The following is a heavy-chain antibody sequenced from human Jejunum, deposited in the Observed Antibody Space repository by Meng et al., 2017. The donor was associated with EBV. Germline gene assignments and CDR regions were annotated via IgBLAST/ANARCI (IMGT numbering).Heavy chain of an antibody. D-gene: IGHD1-26*01. CDR1: GGSSSSKGYY. J-gene: IGHJ4*02. CDR2: YYNNGGT. CDR3: SRQGPSGRTFDY. V-gene: IGHV4-39*01. Sequence: RQLQVVDRRLLKPSESLSLTCTSAGGSSSSKGYYCGYIRQPPGKGLWWIGTYYNNGGTYDNPSLKIRVTISVDTSKNQFSLKLISVTAADTAADYCSRQGPSGRTFDYWGQGTLVTVSS.